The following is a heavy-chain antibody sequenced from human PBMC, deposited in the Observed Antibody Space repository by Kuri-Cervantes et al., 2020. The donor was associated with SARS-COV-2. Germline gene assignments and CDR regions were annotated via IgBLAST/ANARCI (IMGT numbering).Heavy chain of an antibody. Sequence: GESLKISCTASGFIFSDYYMTWIRQAPGKGLEWVSNIGPSGTPKYYADSVKGRFTISRDNAKNSLYLQMSSLRAEDTAVYYCAMLDGSGSDPEYYWGQGTLVTVSS. CDR3: AMLDGSGSDPEYY. CDR1: GFIFSDYY. CDR2: IGPSGTPK. D-gene: IGHD3-10*01. J-gene: IGHJ4*02. V-gene: IGHV3-11*04.